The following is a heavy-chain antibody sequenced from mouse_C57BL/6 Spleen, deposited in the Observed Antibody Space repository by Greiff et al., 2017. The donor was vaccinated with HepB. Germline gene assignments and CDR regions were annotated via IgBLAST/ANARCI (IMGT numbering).Heavy chain of an antibody. CDR2: IYPGDGDT. V-gene: IGHV1-82*01. CDR3: ASPYGNWAWFAY. D-gene: IGHD2-1*01. J-gene: IGHJ3*01. CDR1: GYAFSSSW. Sequence: QVQLQQSGPELVKPGASVKISCKASGYAFSSSWMNWVKQRPGKGLEWIGRIYPGDGDTNYNGKFKGKATLTADKSSSTAYMQLSSLTSEDSAVYFCASPYGNWAWFAYWGQGTLVTVSA.